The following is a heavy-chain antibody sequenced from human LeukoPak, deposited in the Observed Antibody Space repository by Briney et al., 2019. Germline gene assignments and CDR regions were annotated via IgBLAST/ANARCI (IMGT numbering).Heavy chain of an antibody. D-gene: IGHD3-9*01. CDR3: AKAGLRYFDFGGDY. Sequence: GGSLRLSCAASGFTFSSYAMHWVRQAPGKGLEWVAVISYEGSKKYYADSVKGRFTISRDNSKNTLYLQMNSLRAEDTAVYYCAKAGLRYFDFGGDYWGQGTLVTVSS. CDR2: ISYEGSKK. J-gene: IGHJ4*02. V-gene: IGHV3-30-3*01. CDR1: GFTFSSYA.